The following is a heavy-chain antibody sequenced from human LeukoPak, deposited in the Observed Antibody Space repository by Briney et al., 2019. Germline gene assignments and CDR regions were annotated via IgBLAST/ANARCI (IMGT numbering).Heavy chain of an antibody. J-gene: IGHJ6*03. CDR1: GYTFTNYL. Sequence: ASVKVSCKASGYTFTNYLIHWVRQAPGQGLEWVGIINPSGGTATYAPKFQGRVTMTRDTSTSTAYMELSSLRSEDTAVYYCARGGDSSMDVWGKGTTVTVSS. CDR2: INPSGGTA. CDR3: ARGGDSSMDV. D-gene: IGHD2-21*01. V-gene: IGHV1-46*01.